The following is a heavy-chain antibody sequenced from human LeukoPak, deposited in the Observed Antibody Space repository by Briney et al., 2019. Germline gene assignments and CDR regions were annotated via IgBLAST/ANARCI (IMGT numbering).Heavy chain of an antibody. J-gene: IGHJ3*02. V-gene: IGHV4-61*08. Sequence: PSETLSLTCTVSGGSVNSGDYYWSWIRQPPGKGLEWIGYIYYSGSTNYNPSLKSRVTISVDTSKNQFSLKLSSVTAADTAVYYCARDAFDIWGQGTMVTVSS. CDR1: GGSVNSGDYY. CDR3: ARDAFDI. CDR2: IYYSGST.